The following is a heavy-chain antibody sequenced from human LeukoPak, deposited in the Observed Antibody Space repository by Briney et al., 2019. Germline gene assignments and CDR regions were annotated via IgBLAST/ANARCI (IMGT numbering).Heavy chain of an antibody. V-gene: IGHV3-23*01. CDR3: AKGGGYSRNAFDI. J-gene: IGHJ3*02. D-gene: IGHD2-15*01. CDR2: ISAPGGNT. Sequence: DPRGSLRLSCAASGFTFSSYALSWVRQPPGKGLEWVSTISAPGGNTYYADSVTGRFTISRDSSKSTLYLQMNSLRAEDTAVYYCAKGGGYSRNAFDIWGQGTMVTVSS. CDR1: GFTFSSYA.